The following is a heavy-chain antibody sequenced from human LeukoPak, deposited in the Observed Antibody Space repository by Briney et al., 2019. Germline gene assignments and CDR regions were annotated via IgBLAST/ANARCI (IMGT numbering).Heavy chain of an antibody. CDR2: INPNSGDT. CDR1: GYTFTDFY. CDR3: ARDRIAAPDDFDY. V-gene: IGHV1-2*02. Sequence: ASVRVSCKASGYTFTDFYMHWVRQAPGQGLEWMGWINPNSGDTNLAQEFQGRVTVTSDTSINTAYVEVSRLRSDDTAIYYCARDRIAAPDDFDYWGQGTPVAVSS. D-gene: IGHD6-13*01. J-gene: IGHJ4*02.